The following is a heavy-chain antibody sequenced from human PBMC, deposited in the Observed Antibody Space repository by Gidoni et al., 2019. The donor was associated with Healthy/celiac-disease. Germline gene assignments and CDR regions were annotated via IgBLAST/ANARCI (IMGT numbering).Heavy chain of an antibody. Sequence: QVQLQQRGAGLLKPSETLSLTCAVYGGSFSGYYWSWIRQPPGKGLEWIGEINHSGSTNDNPSLKSRVTISVDTSKNQFSLKLGSVTAADTAVYYCARGPGRRTMIVVRMLDYFDYWGQGTLVTVSS. CDR2: INHSGST. V-gene: IGHV4-34*01. CDR3: ARGPGRRTMIVVRMLDYFDY. J-gene: IGHJ4*02. CDR1: GGSFSGYY. D-gene: IGHD3-22*01.